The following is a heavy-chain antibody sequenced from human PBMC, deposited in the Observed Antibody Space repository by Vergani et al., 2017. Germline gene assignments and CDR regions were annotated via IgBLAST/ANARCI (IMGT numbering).Heavy chain of an antibody. J-gene: IGHJ4*02. Sequence: VQLVETGGGLIQPGGSLRLSCAASGFTFSIYAMHWVRQAPGKGLEWVAVISNDVSNKYYADSVKGRFTISRDNAKNSLYLQMTSLRAEDTAVYYCAREGCGSSQLHWGQGTLVTVSS. CDR2: ISNDVSNK. CDR1: GFTFSIYA. D-gene: IGHD2-15*01. V-gene: IGHV3-30*04. CDR3: AREGCGSSQLH.